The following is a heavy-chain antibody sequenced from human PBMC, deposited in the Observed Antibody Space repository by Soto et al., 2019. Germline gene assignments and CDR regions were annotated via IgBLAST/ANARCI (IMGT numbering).Heavy chain of an antibody. CDR1: GGTFSSYT. CDR2: IIPILGIA. V-gene: IGHV1-69*02. Sequence: ASLKVSCKASGGTFSSYTISWVRQAPGQGLEWMGRIIPILGIANYAQKFQGRVTITADKSTSTAYMELSSLRPEDTAVYYCARAPPDYGDYSIVYWGQGTLVTVSS. D-gene: IGHD4-17*01. CDR3: ARAPPDYGDYSIVY. J-gene: IGHJ4*02.